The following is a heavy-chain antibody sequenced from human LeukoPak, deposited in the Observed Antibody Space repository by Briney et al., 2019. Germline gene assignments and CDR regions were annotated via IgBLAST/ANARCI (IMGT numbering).Heavy chain of an antibody. CDR3: ARSVAMAPRSFYGMDV. CDR1: GFVFSKFP. D-gene: IGHD2-2*01. V-gene: IGHV3-30*03. Sequence: GGSLRLSCAASGFVFSKFPMYWVRQAPGQGLEWAAVISDDGSNTYYAHTLKGRIAISRDNSKNSVSLHMNDLRVEDTGVYYCARSVAMAPRSFYGMDVWGPGTTVIVSS. CDR2: ISDDGSNT. J-gene: IGHJ6*02.